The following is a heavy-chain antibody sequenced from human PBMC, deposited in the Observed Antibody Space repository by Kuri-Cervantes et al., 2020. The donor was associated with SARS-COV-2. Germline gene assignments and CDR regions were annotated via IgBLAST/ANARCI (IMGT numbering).Heavy chain of an antibody. CDR1: GGTFSSYA. D-gene: IGHD2-2*01. Sequence: SVKVSCKASGGTFSSYAISWVRQAPGLGLEWMGRIIPILGTANYAQKFQGRVTITADKSTSTAYMELSSLRSEDTAVYYCARVASDCSSTSCSDYWGQGTLVTVSS. CDR3: ARVASDCSSTSCSDY. CDR2: IIPILGTA. J-gene: IGHJ4*02. V-gene: IGHV1-69*04.